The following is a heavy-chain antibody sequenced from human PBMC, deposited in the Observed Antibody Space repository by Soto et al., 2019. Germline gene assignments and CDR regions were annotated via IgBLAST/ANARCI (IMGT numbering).Heavy chain of an antibody. D-gene: IGHD2-2*01. V-gene: IGHV4-31*03. CDR1: GGSISSAGYY. J-gene: IGHJ3*02. CDR2: IYYSGST. CDR3: ARDEPYRAFDI. Sequence: SETLSLTCTVSGGSISSAGYYWTWIRQHPGKGLEWIGYIYYSGSTYYNPSLKSRVTISVDTSKNQFSLKLSSVTAADTAVYYCARDEPYRAFDIWGQGTMVTVST.